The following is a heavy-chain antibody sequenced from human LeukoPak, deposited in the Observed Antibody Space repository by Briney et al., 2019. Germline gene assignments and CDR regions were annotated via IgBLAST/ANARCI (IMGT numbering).Heavy chain of an antibody. Sequence: RTGGSLRLSCAASGFTFDDYGMSWVRQAPGKGLEWVSGINWNGGSTGYADSVKGRFTISRNNAKNSLYLQMNSLRAEDTALYYCARDNNDYYDSSGYYGYMDVWGKGTTVTVSS. J-gene: IGHJ6*03. CDR1: GFTFDDYG. D-gene: IGHD3-22*01. CDR2: INWNGGST. CDR3: ARDNNDYYDSSGYYGYMDV. V-gene: IGHV3-20*04.